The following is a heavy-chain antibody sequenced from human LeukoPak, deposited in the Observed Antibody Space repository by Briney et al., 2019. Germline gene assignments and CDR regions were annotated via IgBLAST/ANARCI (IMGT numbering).Heavy chain of an antibody. D-gene: IGHD5-12*01. CDR2: IYYSGTT. CDR1: GFTFSSYA. Sequence: GSLRLSCAASGFTFSSYAMSWVRQPPGKGLEWIGSIYYSGTTYYNPSLKSRVTISVDTSKNQFSLKLSSVTAADTAVYYCARGGYDRGMDVWGKGTTVTVSS. V-gene: IGHV4-39*07. CDR3: ARGGYDRGMDV. J-gene: IGHJ6*03.